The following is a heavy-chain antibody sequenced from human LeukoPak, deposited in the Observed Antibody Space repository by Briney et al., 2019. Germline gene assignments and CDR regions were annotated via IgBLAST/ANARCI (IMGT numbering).Heavy chain of an antibody. CDR2: IYNTGSA. Sequence: PSETLSLTCNVSGASISSHYWNWIRQPAGKGLEWIGRIYNTGSANYNPSLKSRVTMSLDTSRNQISLKLTSVTAADTAVYYCARELRYDNSDSGAFWGQGTVVTVSS. CDR3: ARELRYDNSDSGAF. V-gene: IGHV4-4*07. D-gene: IGHD3-22*01. J-gene: IGHJ3*01. CDR1: GASISSHY.